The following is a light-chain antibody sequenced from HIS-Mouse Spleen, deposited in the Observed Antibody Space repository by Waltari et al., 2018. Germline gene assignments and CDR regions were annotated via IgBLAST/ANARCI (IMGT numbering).Light chain of an antibody. Sequence: EIVMTQSPATLSVSPGERATPPCRASQSVSSNLAWYHQKPGQAPRLLNYGASTRATGIPARFSGSGSGTEFTLTISSLQSEDFAVYYCQQYNNWPLTFGGGTKVEIK. J-gene: IGKJ4*01. CDR3: QQYNNWPLT. CDR1: QSVSSN. V-gene: IGKV3-15*01. CDR2: GAS.